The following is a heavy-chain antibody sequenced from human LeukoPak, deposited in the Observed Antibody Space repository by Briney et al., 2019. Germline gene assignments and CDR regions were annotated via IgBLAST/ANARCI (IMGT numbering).Heavy chain of an antibody. V-gene: IGHV3-23*01. CDR1: GFTFSNYA. D-gene: IGHD3-22*01. CDR3: AKDAIGDSSGHYWWEFDY. CDR2: LSGSGGSA. Sequence: GVSLRLSCAAYGFTFSNYAMMWVPQAPGQGLEWVSGLSGSGGSAYHADSVKGRFTNSRDNSKNTLFLQMNSVRTEDTAIYYCAKDAIGDSSGHYWWEFDYRGQGTLVTVSS. J-gene: IGHJ4*02.